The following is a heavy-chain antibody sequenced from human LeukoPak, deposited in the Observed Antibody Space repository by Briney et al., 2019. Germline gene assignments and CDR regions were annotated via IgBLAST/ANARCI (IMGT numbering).Heavy chain of an antibody. CDR2: INHSGST. V-gene: IGHV4-34*01. J-gene: IGHJ4*02. CDR1: GGSFSGCY. Sequence: SETLSLTCAVYGGSFSGCYWSWIRQPPGKGLEWIGEINHSGSTNYNPSLKSRVTISVDTSKNQFSLKLSSATAADTAVYYCARARHVRSDYWGQGTLVTVSS. D-gene: IGHD6-6*01. CDR3: ARARHVRSDY.